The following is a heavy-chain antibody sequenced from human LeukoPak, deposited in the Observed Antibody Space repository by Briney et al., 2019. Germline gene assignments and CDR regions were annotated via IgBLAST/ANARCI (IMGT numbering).Heavy chain of an antibody. CDR3: AKGDYYGSGSYRSYDY. CDR2: ISYDGSNK. V-gene: IGHV3-30*18. Sequence: GGSLRLSCAASGFTFSSYGMHWVRQAPGKGLEWVAVISYDGSNKYYADSVKGRFTISRDNSKSTLYLQMNSLRAEDTAVYYCAKGDYYGSGSYRSYDYWGQGTLVTVSS. J-gene: IGHJ4*02. D-gene: IGHD3-10*01. CDR1: GFTFSSYG.